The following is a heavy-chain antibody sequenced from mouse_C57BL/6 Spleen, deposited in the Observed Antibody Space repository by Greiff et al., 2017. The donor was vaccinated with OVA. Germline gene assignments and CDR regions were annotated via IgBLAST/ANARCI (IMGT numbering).Heavy chain of an antibody. D-gene: IGHD1-1*01. CDR3: ARRVTTVVAKGFDY. Sequence: QVQLQQPGAELVKPGASVKLSCKASGYTFTSYWMQWVKQRPGQGLEWIGEIDPSDSYTNYNQKFKGKATLTVDTSSSTAYMQLSSLTSEDSAVYYCARRVTTVVAKGFDYWGQGTTLTVSS. CDR1: GYTFTSYW. V-gene: IGHV1-50*01. CDR2: IDPSDSYT. J-gene: IGHJ2*01.